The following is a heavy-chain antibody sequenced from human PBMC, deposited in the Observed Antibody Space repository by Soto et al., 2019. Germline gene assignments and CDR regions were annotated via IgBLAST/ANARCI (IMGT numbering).Heavy chain of an antibody. CDR2: IYYSGST. J-gene: IGHJ4*02. CDR1: EGSVGIDISY. V-gene: IGHV4-31*03. D-gene: IGHD3-22*01. CDR3: ARGYDYDSGGYLFDY. Sequence: TQSHSCSVAEGSVGIDISYWTWNRQHPGKGPEWIGHIYYSGSTYYNPSLKSRVTISLDMSKNQFSLKLTSVSAADTAVYYCARGYDYDSGGYLFDYWGQGTLVQVSS.